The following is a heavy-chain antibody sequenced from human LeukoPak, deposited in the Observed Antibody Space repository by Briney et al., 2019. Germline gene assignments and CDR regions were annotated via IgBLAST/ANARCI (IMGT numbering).Heavy chain of an antibody. D-gene: IGHD5-18*01. J-gene: IGHJ5*02. CDR1: GYTFTNYG. Sequence: ASVKVSCKASGYTFTNYGISWVRQAPGQGLEWMGWISAYNGNTNYAQKLQGRVAITTDTSTSTAYMELRSLRSDDTAVYYCARVDGGDTYGSGPHGWFDPWGQGTLVTVSS. CDR3: ARVDGGDTYGSGPHGWFDP. V-gene: IGHV1-18*01. CDR2: ISAYNGNT.